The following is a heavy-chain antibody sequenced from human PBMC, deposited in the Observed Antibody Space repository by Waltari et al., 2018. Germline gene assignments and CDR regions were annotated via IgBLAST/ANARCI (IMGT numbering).Heavy chain of an antibody. V-gene: IGHV4-39*01. J-gene: IGHJ4*02. CDR3: ASSYDDSSGYFDY. CDR2: IYYSGST. Sequence: QLQLQESGPGLVKPSETLSLTCTVSGGSISSSSYYWGWIRQPPGKGLEWIGSIYYSGSTYYNPSLKSRVTIFVDTSKNQFSLKLSSVTAADTAVYYCASSYDDSSGYFDYWGQGTLVTVSS. D-gene: IGHD3-22*01. CDR1: GGSISSSSYY.